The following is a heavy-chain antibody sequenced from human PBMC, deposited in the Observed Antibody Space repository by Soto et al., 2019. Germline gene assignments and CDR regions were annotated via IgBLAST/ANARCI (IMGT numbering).Heavy chain of an antibody. CDR1: GFTFSAHA. CDR3: ARDLTTHDY. CDR2: LGTIGA. J-gene: IGHJ4*02. V-gene: IGHV3-23*01. Sequence: EVQLLESGGGLVQPGGSLRLSCVGSGFTFSAHAITWVRQAPGKGLEWVSTLGTIGAFYADSVKGRFTISRDNSKNTVNLQMNSLRDEDTAIYYCARDLTTHDYWGQGTVVTVSS.